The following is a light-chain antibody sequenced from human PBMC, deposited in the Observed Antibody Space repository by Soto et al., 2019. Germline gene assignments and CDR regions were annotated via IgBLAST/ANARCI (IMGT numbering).Light chain of an antibody. CDR1: SSNIGAGYD. Sequence: QSVLTQPPSVSGAPGQRVTISGTGSSSNIGAGYDVHWYQQLPGTAPNLLIYGNSNRPSGVPDRFSGSKSGTSASLAITGLQAEDEADYYCPSYDSSLSGWVFGGGTKVTVL. J-gene: IGLJ3*02. CDR2: GNS. V-gene: IGLV1-40*01. CDR3: PSYDSSLSGWV.